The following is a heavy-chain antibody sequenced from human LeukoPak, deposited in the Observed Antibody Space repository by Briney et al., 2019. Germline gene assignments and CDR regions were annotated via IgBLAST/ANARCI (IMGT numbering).Heavy chain of an antibody. Sequence: PSETLSLTCAVYGGSFSGYCWSWIRQPPGKGLEWVGEINHSGSTNYNPSLKSRVTISVDTSKNQFSLKLSSVTAADTAVYYCARVVPAAGQYFQHWGQGTLVTVSS. CDR2: INHSGST. CDR3: ARVVPAAGQYFQH. CDR1: GGSFSGYC. D-gene: IGHD2-2*01. V-gene: IGHV4-34*01. J-gene: IGHJ1*01.